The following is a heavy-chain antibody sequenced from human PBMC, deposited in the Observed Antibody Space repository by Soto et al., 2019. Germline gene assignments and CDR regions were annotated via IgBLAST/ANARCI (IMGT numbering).Heavy chain of an antibody. CDR3: ASDHNVRGELFQH. D-gene: IGHD3-10*01. J-gene: IGHJ1*01. CDR1: GFTFSSYS. CDR2: ISSSSRNI. V-gene: IGHV3-21*01. Sequence: EVQLVESGGGLVKPGGSLRLSCAASGFTFSSYSMNWVRQAPGKGLEWVSAISSSSRNIYDADSVKGRFTTARDNAKNSLYLQMNSLRAGDTAVYYRASDHNVRGELFQHWGQGTLVTVSS.